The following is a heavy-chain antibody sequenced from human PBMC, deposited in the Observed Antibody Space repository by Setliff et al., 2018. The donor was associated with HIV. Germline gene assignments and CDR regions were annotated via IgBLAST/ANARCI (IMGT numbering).Heavy chain of an antibody. CDR3: ARQEYSVGPDYFDY. D-gene: IGHD5-18*01. Sequence: PGESLKISCKGSGYSFTSYWIGWVRQMPGKGLEWMGIIYPGDSDTRYSPSFQGQVTISADKSISSAYLQWRSLRASDTAMYYCARQEYSVGPDYFDYWGQGTLVTVSS. CDR2: IYPGDSDT. V-gene: IGHV5-51*01. J-gene: IGHJ4*02. CDR1: GYSFTSYW.